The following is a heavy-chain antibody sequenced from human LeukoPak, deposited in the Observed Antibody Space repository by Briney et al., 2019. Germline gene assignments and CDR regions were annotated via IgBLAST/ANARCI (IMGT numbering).Heavy chain of an antibody. CDR1: GFTFDDYA. V-gene: IGHV3-9*01. J-gene: IGHJ4*02. D-gene: IGHD3-10*01. Sequence: GGSLRLSCAASGFTFDDYAMRWVRQAPGKGLEWVSGISWNSGSIGYADSVKGRFTISRDNAKNSLYLQMNSLRAEDTALYYCAKGYGSGGYYVAWGQGTLVTVSS. CDR3: AKGYGSGGYYVA. CDR2: ISWNSGSI.